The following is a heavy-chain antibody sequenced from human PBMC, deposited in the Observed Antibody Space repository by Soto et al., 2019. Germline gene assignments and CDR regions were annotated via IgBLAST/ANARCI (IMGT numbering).Heavy chain of an antibody. CDR1: GFTFDDYV. J-gene: IGHJ6*02. CDR2: ISWDSGSI. Sequence: SGGSLRLSCAASGFTFDDYVMHWVRQAPGKGLEWVSSISWDSGSIDSADSVKGRFTISRDNAKNSLYLQMNSLRTEDTAFYYCAKGRSYYYYYGVDVWGQGTTVTVSS. CDR3: AKGRSYYYYYGVDV. V-gene: IGHV3-9*01.